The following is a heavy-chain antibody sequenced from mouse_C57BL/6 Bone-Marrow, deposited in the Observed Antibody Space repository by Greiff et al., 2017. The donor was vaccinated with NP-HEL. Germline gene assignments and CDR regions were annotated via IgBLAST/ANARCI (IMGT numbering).Heavy chain of an antibody. CDR3: VRWGGNYFAY. CDR1: GFSFNTYA. V-gene: IGHV10-1*01. J-gene: IGHJ3*01. CDR2: IRSKSNNYAT. D-gene: IGHD2-1*01. Sequence: EVKLMESGGGLVQPKGSLKLSCAASGFSFNTYAMNWVRQAPGKGLEWVARIRSKSNNYATYYADSVKDRFTISRDDSESMLYLQMNNLKTEDTAMYYCVRWGGNYFAYWGQGTLVTVSA.